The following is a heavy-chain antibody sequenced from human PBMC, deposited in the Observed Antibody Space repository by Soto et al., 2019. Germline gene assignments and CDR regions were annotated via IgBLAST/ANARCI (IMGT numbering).Heavy chain of an antibody. CDR2: INPSGGST. D-gene: IGHD2-2*01. J-gene: IGHJ6*02. CDR1: GYTFTSYY. CDR3: AREGYCSSTSCYHSVGGMDV. V-gene: IGHV1-46*01. Sequence: ASVKVSCKASGYTFTSYYMHWVRQAPGQGLEWMGIINPSGGSTSYAQKFQGRVTMTRDTSTSTVYMELSSLRSEDTAVYYCAREGYCSSTSCYHSVGGMDVWGQGTTVTVSS.